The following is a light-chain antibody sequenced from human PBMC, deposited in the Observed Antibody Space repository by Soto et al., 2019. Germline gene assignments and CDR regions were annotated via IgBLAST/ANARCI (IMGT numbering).Light chain of an antibody. CDR3: QQYGSSPLT. CDR1: QSVSSSY. J-gene: IGKJ4*01. V-gene: IGKV3-20*01. Sequence: EIVLTQSPGTLSLSPGERATLSCRASQSVSSSYLAWYQQKPGQAPRLLIYGASSRATGIPDRFSGSGSGTDFTLTIRRLGPEDFALYYCQQYGSSPLTFGGGTKVDIK. CDR2: GAS.